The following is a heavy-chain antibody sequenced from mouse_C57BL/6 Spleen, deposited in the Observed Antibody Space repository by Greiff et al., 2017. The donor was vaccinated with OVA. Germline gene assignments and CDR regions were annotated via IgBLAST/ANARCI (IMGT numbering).Heavy chain of an antibody. CDR3: TDYDGYLYAMDY. J-gene: IGHJ4*01. CDR1: GFTFSNYW. D-gene: IGHD2-3*01. Sequence: EVMLVESGGGLVQPGGSMKLSCAASGFTFSNYWMNWVRQSPEKGLEWVAQIRLKSDNYATHYAESVKGRFTISRDDSKSSVYLQMNNLRAEDTGIYYCTDYDGYLYAMDYWGQGTSVTVSS. V-gene: IGHV6-3*01. CDR2: IRLKSDNYAT.